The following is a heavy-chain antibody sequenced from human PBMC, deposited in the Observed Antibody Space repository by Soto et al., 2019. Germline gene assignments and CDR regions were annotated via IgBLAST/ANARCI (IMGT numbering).Heavy chain of an antibody. J-gene: IGHJ6*02. CDR1: GFTFSTYA. CDR2: ISYDGTNK. V-gene: IGHV3-30-3*01. D-gene: IGHD5-18*01. Sequence: QVQLVESGGGVVQPGRSLRLSCAASGFTFSTYAMHWVRQAPGKGLEWVAVISYDGTNKYYADSVRGRFTISRDNSENTLFLQMNSLRAEDTAVYYCAKDGGGYNYGYAMLDKYYYGMDVWGQGTTVTVSS. CDR3: AKDGGGYNYGYAMLDKYYYGMDV.